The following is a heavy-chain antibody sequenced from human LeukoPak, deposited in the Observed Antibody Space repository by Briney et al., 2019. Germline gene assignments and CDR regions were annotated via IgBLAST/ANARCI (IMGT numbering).Heavy chain of an antibody. D-gene: IGHD2-15*01. Sequence: GASVKVSCKASGYTFTSYAMHWVRQAPGQRLEWMGWINAGNGNTKYSQEFQGRVTITRDTSASTAYMELSNLRSEDMAVYYCARDLGYCSGGSCYIDAFDIWGQGTMVTVSS. J-gene: IGHJ3*02. CDR3: ARDLGYCSGGSCYIDAFDI. CDR1: GYTFTSYA. V-gene: IGHV1-3*03. CDR2: INAGNGNT.